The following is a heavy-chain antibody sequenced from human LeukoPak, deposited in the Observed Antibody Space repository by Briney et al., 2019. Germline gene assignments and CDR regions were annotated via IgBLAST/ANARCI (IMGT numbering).Heavy chain of an antibody. CDR1: GFSFDDYA. Sequence: AGGSLRLSCAASGFSFDDYAMHWVRQAPGKGLEWVSLITWDASSTYYADSVKGRFTISRDNRKNSLYLQMNSLRPEDTALYYCAKNYHDFWSGYYFHYWGQGTLVTVSS. D-gene: IGHD3-3*01. J-gene: IGHJ4*02. CDR2: ITWDASST. CDR3: AKNYHDFWSGYYFHY. V-gene: IGHV3-43D*03.